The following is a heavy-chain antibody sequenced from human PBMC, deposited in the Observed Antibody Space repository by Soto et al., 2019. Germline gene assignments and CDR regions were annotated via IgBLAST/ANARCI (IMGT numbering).Heavy chain of an antibody. J-gene: IGHJ5*02. CDR1: GGSIFNYF. CDR3: ARESSNIYDRHFRLEP. CDR2: ISHTGQT. D-gene: IGHD3-16*01. V-gene: IGHV4-59*01. Sequence: SGGSIFNYFWTWIRQSPGNRLEWIGDISHTGQTNYNPSLKSRVTLSVDISENEFSLRLASVTPADSALYFCARESSNIYDRHFRLEPLGQGTLVILS.